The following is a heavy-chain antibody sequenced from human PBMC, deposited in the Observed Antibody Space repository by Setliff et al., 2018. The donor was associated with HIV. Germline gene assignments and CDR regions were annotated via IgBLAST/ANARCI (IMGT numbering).Heavy chain of an antibody. CDR3: ARGFDYAQRPPLYYFDY. V-gene: IGHV4-61*02. J-gene: IGHJ4*02. D-gene: IGHD2-2*01. CDR2: IYTSGST. CDR1: GGSISSGSYY. Sequence: SETVSLTCTVSGGSISSGSYYWSWIRQPAGKGLEWIGRIYTSGSTNYNPSLKSRVTISLDTSKNQFSLKLSSVTAADTAVYYCARGFDYAQRPPLYYFDYWGQGTLVTVSS.